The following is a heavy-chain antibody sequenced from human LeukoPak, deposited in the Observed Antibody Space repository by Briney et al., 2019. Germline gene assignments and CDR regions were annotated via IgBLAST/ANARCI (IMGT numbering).Heavy chain of an antibody. Sequence: SETLSLTCAVYGGSFSGYYWSWIRQPPGKGLEWIGEINHSGSTNYNPSLKSRVTISVDTSKNQFSLKLSSVTAADTAVYYCARSGSRGVRPLHYWGQGTLVTVSS. CDR3: ARSGSRGVRPLHY. CDR1: GGSFSGYY. V-gene: IGHV4-34*01. CDR2: INHSGST. D-gene: IGHD3-10*01. J-gene: IGHJ4*02.